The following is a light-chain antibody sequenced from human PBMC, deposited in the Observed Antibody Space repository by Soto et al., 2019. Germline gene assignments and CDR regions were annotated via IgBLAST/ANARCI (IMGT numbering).Light chain of an antibody. Sequence: QSALTQPASVSGSPGQSITISCTGTSSDVGGYNCVSWYQQHPGKAPKLMIYEVSNRPSGVSNRFSGSKSGNTASLTISGLQAEDEAEYYCSSYTSSSTVFGGGTKLTVL. CDR1: SSDVGGYNC. CDR3: SSYTSSSTV. CDR2: EVS. J-gene: IGLJ2*01. V-gene: IGLV2-14*01.